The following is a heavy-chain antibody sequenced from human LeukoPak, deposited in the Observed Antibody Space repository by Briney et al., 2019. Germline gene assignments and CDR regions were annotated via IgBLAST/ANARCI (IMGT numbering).Heavy chain of an antibody. V-gene: IGHV4-4*07. J-gene: IGHJ4*02. CDR1: GGSISSYY. CDR2: IYTSGST. CDR3: ARGGPYSGYDLFDY. Sequence: SETPSLTCTVSGGSISSYYWSWIRQPAGKGLEWIGRIYTSGSTNYNPSLKSRVTMSVDTSKNQFSLKLSSVTAADTAVYYCARGGPYSGYDLFDYWGQGTLVTVSS. D-gene: IGHD5-12*01.